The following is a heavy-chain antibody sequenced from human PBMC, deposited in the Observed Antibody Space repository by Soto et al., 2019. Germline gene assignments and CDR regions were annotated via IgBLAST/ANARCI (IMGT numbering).Heavy chain of an antibody. Sequence: GASVKVSCKASGYTFTGYYMHWVRQAPGQGLEWMGWINPNSDGTNYAQKFQGWVTMTRDTSISTAYMELSRLRSDDTAVFYCARGPYYYGSGYNPHWFDPWGQGTLVTVSS. CDR3: ARGPYYYGSGYNPHWFDP. D-gene: IGHD3-10*01. CDR2: INPNSDGT. V-gene: IGHV1-2*04. CDR1: GYTFTGYY. J-gene: IGHJ5*02.